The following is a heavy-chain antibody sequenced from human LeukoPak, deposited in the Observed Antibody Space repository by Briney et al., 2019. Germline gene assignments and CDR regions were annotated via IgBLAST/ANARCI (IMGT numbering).Heavy chain of an antibody. CDR1: GGSISSGGYY. V-gene: IGHV4-30-2*01. CDR3: ARARIAAAFFDY. J-gene: IGHJ4*02. D-gene: IGHD6-13*01. Sequence: SQTLSLTCTVSGGSISSGGYYWSWIRQPPGKGLEWIGYIYHSGSTYYNPSLKSRVTISVDRSKDQFSLKLSSVTAADTAVYYCARARIAAAFFDYWGQGTLVTVSS. CDR2: IYHSGST.